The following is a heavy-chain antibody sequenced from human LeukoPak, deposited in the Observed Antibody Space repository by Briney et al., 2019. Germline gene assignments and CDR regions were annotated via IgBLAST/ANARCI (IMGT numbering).Heavy chain of an antibody. D-gene: IGHD3-10*01. J-gene: IGHJ4*02. CDR3: ARELLGFEESNFDY. CDR1: GYTFTSYG. CDR2: ISAYNGNT. V-gene: IGHV1-18*04. Sequence: GASVKVSCTASGYTFTSYGISWVRQAPGQGLEWMGWISAYNGNTNYAQKLQGRVTMTTDTSTSTDYMELRSLRSDDTAVYYCARELLGFEESNFDYWGQGTLVTVSS.